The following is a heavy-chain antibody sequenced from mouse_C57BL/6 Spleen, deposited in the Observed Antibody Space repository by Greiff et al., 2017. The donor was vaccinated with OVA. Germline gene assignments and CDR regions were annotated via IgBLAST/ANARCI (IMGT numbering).Heavy chain of an antibody. D-gene: IGHD2-4*01. Sequence: VQLKQSGPELVKPGDSVKISCKASGYSFTGYFMNWVMQSHGKSLEWIGRINPYNGDTFYNQKFKGKATLTVDKSSSTAHMELRSLTSEDSAVYYCARDYDYDAWFAYWGQGTLVTVSA. CDR1: GYSFTGYF. V-gene: IGHV1-20*01. CDR2: INPYNGDT. J-gene: IGHJ3*01. CDR3: ARDYDYDAWFAY.